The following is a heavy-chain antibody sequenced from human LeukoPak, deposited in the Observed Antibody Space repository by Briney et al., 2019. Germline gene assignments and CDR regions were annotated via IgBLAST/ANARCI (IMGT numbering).Heavy chain of an antibody. CDR3: ARDPLFDY. J-gene: IGHJ4*02. V-gene: IGHV4-61*02. Sequence: PSETLSLTCTVSGGSTSSGSYYWSWIRQPAGKGLEWIGRIYTSGSTNYNPSLKSRVTISVDTSKNQFSLKLNSVTAADTAVYYCARDPLFDYWGQGTLVTVSS. CDR2: IYTSGST. CDR1: GGSTSSGSYY.